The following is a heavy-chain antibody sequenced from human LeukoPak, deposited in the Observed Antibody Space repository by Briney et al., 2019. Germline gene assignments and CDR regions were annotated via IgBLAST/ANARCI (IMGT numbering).Heavy chain of an antibody. J-gene: IGHJ6*03. V-gene: IGHV3-7*01. D-gene: IGHD6-19*01. CDR1: GFTFSSYV. CDR3: ARGQYSSGWYVDYYYYYYMDV. CDR2: IKQDGSEK. Sequence: GGSLRLSCAASGFTFSSYVMKWVRQAPGKGLEWVANIKQDGSEKYYVDSVKGRFTISRDNAKNSLYLQMNSLRAEDTAVYYCARGQYSSGWYVDYYYYYYMDVWGKGTTVTISS.